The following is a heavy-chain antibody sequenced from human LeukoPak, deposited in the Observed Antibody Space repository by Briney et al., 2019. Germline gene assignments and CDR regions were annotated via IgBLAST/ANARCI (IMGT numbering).Heavy chain of an antibody. CDR3: AASITMFDY. V-gene: IGHV3-7*02. Sequence: PGGSLRLSCTASGFAFSRYWMSWVRQAPGKGLEWVANIKEDGNVKYYVESVKGRFTISGDNAKNSLYLQMNSLRAEDTAVYYCAASITMFDYWGQGTLVTVSS. CDR1: GFAFSRYW. J-gene: IGHJ4*02. D-gene: IGHD3-10*01. CDR2: IKEDGNVK.